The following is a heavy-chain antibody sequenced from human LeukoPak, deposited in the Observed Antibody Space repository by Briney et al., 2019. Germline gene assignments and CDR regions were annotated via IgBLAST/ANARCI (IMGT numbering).Heavy chain of an antibody. CDR3: ARRTAAAVFTYYYYYMDV. D-gene: IGHD6-13*01. CDR2: IYYSGST. Sequence: PSETLSLTCTVSGGSISSSSYYWGWIRQPPGKGLEWIGSIYYSGSTYYNPSLKSRVTISVDTSRNQFSLKLSSVTAADTAVYYCARRTAAAVFTYYYYYMDVWGKGTTVTVSS. J-gene: IGHJ6*03. V-gene: IGHV4-39*07. CDR1: GGSISSSSYY.